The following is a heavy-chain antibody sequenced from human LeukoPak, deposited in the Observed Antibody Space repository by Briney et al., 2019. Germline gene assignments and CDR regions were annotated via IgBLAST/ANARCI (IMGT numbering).Heavy chain of an antibody. V-gene: IGHV3-30*18. CDR1: GFTFNRYG. J-gene: IGHJ4*02. CDR3: AKDFGEGYNYGDS. CDR2: ILHDGSRQ. Sequence: GGSLRLSCAASGFTFNRYGMHWVRQAPGKGLEWVAGILHDGSRQFYADSVKGRFTISRDNSKSTWHLQMNSLRAEDTAVYYCAKDFGEGYNYGDSWGQGTLVTVSS. D-gene: IGHD5-24*01.